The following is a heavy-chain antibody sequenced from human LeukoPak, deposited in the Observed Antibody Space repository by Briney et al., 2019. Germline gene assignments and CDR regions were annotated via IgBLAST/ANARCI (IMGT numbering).Heavy chain of an antibody. Sequence: EPSETLSLTCAVYGGSFSAYYWSWIRQPPGKGLEWIGEINHSGSTNYNPSLKSRVTISVDTSKNQFSLKLSSVTAADTAVYYCARGRYCSSTSCYGYYYYYYMDVWGKGTTVTVSS. J-gene: IGHJ6*03. CDR1: GGSFSAYY. CDR3: ARGRYCSSTSCYGYYYYYYMDV. D-gene: IGHD2-2*01. CDR2: INHSGST. V-gene: IGHV4-34*01.